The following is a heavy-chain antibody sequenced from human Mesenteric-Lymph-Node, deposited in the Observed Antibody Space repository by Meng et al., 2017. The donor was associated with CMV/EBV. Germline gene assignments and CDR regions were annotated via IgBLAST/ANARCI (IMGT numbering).Heavy chain of an antibody. J-gene: IGHJ4*02. CDR1: GGSIWNYY. D-gene: IGHD6-19*01. Sequence: GSLRLSCTVSGGSIWNYYWSWIRESPGKGLEWIGYIYYTGITNYNPSLKSRVTVSVDTSKTQFSLKLSSVTAADTAMYYCARSYSSGWTPLGYWGQGTLVTVSS. V-gene: IGHV4-59*01. CDR3: ARSYSSGWTPLGY. CDR2: IYYTGIT.